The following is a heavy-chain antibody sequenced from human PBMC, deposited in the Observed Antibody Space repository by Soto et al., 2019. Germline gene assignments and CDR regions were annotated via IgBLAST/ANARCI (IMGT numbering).Heavy chain of an antibody. CDR3: TRDGRQYYDFWSGVFDY. D-gene: IGHD3-3*01. Sequence: GLSLRLSCTASGFTFGDYAMSWVLQAPGKGLEWVGFIRSKAYGGTTEYAASVKGRFTISRDDSKSIAYLQMNSLKTEDTAVYYCTRDGRQYYDFWSGVFDYWGQGTLVTVSS. V-gene: IGHV3-49*04. CDR1: GFTFGDYA. J-gene: IGHJ4*02. CDR2: IRSKAYGGTT.